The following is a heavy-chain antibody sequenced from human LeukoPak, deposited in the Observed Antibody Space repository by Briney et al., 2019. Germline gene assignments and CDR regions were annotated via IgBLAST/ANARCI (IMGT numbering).Heavy chain of an antibody. CDR3: ATHDWVAPDY. V-gene: IGHV5-51*01. CDR1: GYGFTSYW. J-gene: IGHJ4*02. D-gene: IGHD3-9*01. CDR2: SHPGESRT. Sequence: GESLKISCKGSGYGFTSYWIGWVRQMPGKGLEWMGISHPGESRTIYSGSFQGQVTISVDKSISTAYLQWSSLKASDTAIYYCATHDWVAPDYWGQGTLVTVSS.